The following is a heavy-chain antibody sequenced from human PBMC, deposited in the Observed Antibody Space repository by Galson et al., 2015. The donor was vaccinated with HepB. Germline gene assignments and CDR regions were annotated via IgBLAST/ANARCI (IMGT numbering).Heavy chain of an antibody. Sequence: SLRLSCAASGFTFSSYAMHWVRQAPGKGLEWVAVISYDGSNKYYADSVKGRFTISRDNSKNTLYLQMNSLRAEDTAVYYCARGSSLAAMRAFDIWGQGTMVTVSS. CDR1: GFTFSSYA. CDR2: ISYDGSNK. CDR3: ARGSSLAAMRAFDI. D-gene: IGHD6-6*01. J-gene: IGHJ3*02. V-gene: IGHV3-30*04.